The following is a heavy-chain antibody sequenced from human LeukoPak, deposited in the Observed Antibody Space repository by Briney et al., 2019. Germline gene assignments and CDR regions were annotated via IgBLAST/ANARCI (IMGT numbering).Heavy chain of an antibody. J-gene: IGHJ4*02. D-gene: IGHD4-17*01. CDR2: IWYDGSNK. V-gene: IGHV3-33*01. CDR3: ARDVRGSEIDETTVTATPDY. CDR1: GFTFSSYG. Sequence: SGGSLRLSCAASGFTFSSYGMHWVRQAPGKGLEWVAVIWYDGSNKYYADSVKGRFTISKDNSKNTLYLQMNSLRAEDTAVYYCARDVRGSEIDETTVTATPDYWGQGTLVTVSS.